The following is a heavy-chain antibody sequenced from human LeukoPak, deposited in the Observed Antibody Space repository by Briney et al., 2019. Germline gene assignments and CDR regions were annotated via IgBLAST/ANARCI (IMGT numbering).Heavy chain of an antibody. CDR1: GGSISSSGYY. Sequence: PSETLSLTCTVSGGSISSSGYYWGWTRQPPGKGLEWIGTVYYTGSTYYNPSLKSRATISEDTSRNQFPLKLNSVTAADTAVYYCARGSGTYYYDSGGYLNWFDPWGQGILVTVSS. CDR2: VYYTGST. CDR3: ARGSGTYYYDSGGYLNWFDP. J-gene: IGHJ5*02. V-gene: IGHV4-39*01. D-gene: IGHD3-22*01.